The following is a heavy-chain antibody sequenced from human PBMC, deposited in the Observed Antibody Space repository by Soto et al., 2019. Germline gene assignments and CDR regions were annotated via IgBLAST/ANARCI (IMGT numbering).Heavy chain of an antibody. Sequence: PGGSLRLSCAASGFTFSYYWMHWVRQAPGKGLVWVSRINPDGSATTYTDSVKGRFTISRDNARNTLYLQINSLSAEDTAVYYCARVKSGSYDWFDPWGQGTLVTVSS. CDR1: GFTFSYYW. J-gene: IGHJ5*02. CDR2: INPDGSAT. V-gene: IGHV3-74*03. CDR3: ARVKSGSYDWFDP. D-gene: IGHD1-26*01.